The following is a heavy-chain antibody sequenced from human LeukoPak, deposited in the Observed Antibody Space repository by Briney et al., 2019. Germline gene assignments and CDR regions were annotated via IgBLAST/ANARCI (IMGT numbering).Heavy chain of an antibody. CDR2: VYYGRSP. CDR1: GDSISRSTYY. J-gene: IGHJ4*02. V-gene: IGHV4-39*02. D-gene: IGHD5-24*01. Sequence: SETLSLTCTVSGDSISRSTYYWAWIRQPPGKGLEWIGSVYYGRSPYFNPSLESRATISVDTSKNHFSLKMSSVTAADTAVYYCARRYVEMATIFSYFDYWGQGTLVTVSS. CDR3: ARRYVEMATIFSYFDY.